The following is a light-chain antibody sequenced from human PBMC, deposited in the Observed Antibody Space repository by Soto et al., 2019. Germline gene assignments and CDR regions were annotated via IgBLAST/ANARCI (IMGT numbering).Light chain of an antibody. CDR1: SGHSSYI. CDR2: LETSGSY. J-gene: IGLJ3*02. Sequence: QPVLAQSSSAYASLGSSVKLTCSLSSGHSSYIIAWHQQQPGKAPRYLMNLETSGSYNKGSGVPDRFSGSSSGADRYLTISKLQFEDEADYYCETWDSNSWVFGGGTKLTVL. V-gene: IGLV4-60*02. CDR3: ETWDSNSWV.